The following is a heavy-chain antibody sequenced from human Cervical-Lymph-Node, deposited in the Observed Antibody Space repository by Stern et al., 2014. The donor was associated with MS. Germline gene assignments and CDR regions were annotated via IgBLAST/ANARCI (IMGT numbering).Heavy chain of an antibody. CDR3: ARGFCSGGGCYSTHFQH. CDR2: ISYSGYT. Sequence: QLQLQESGPGLVKPSQTLSLTCTISGCSISSGDYYWTWIRQPPGKGLEWIGYISYSGYTYYNPYLKSRLTISLATSRHQFSLNLSSVTVADTAVYYCARGFCSGGGCYSTHFQHWGQGTLVTVSS. D-gene: IGHD2-15*01. CDR1: GCSISSGDYY. V-gene: IGHV4-30-4*01. J-gene: IGHJ1*01.